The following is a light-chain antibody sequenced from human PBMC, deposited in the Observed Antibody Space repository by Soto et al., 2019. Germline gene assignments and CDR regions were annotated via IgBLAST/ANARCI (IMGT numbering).Light chain of an antibody. V-gene: IGLV2-8*01. CDR1: SSDVGGYQY. CDR2: EVN. Sequence: QSALTQPPSASGSPGQSVTISCTGTSSDVGGYQYVSWYQQHPGKAPKLMIFEVNKRPSGVPDRFSGSKSGNTASLTVSGLQAEDEADYYCSSDAGINNLGVFGTGTKRHRP. J-gene: IGLJ1*01. CDR3: SSDAGINNLGV.